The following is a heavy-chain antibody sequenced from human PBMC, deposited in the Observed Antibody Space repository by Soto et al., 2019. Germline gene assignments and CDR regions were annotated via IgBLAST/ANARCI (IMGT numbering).Heavy chain of an antibody. V-gene: IGHV3-11*01. J-gene: IGHJ4*02. Sequence: GGSLRLSCAASGFTFSDYYMSWIRQAPGKGLEWVSYIGGSDNIIYYADSVKGRFTISRDNAKNSLYLLMNSLRAEDTAVYYCARDLGYYESSGYFDYWGQGTLVTVS. CDR2: IGGSDNII. CDR1: GFTFSDYY. CDR3: ARDLGYYESSGYFDY. D-gene: IGHD3-22*01.